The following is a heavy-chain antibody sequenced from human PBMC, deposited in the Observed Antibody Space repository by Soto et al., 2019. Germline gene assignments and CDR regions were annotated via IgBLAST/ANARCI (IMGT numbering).Heavy chain of an antibody. V-gene: IGHV6-1*01. J-gene: IGHJ4*02. CDR2: TYYRSKWYN. CDR1: GDSVSSNSAA. CDR3: ARDRGDCSGAPCYAVLDY. D-gene: IGHD2-15*01. Sequence: PSQTLSLTCAISGDSVSSNSAAWNWIRQSPSRGLEWLGRTYYRSKWYNDYAVSVKSRITINPDTSKNQFSLQLNSVTPEDTAVYYCARDRGDCSGAPCYAVLDYWGQGILVTLSS.